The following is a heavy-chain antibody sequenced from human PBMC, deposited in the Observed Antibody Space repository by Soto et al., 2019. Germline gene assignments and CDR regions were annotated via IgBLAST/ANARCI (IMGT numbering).Heavy chain of an antibody. Sequence: QVQLVESGGDLVKPGGSLRLSCVVSGFTFSDYLMGWIRQAPGKGLEWVSYISRSGTIKYCADSMKGRFTISRDNVKNSLYLQMNSLRVEDTAVYYCVRAYYGSGTQYGMYVWGQGTTVTGS. CDR3: VRAYYGSGTQYGMYV. J-gene: IGHJ6*02. CDR1: GFTFSDYL. D-gene: IGHD3-10*01. CDR2: ISRSGTIK. V-gene: IGHV3-11*01.